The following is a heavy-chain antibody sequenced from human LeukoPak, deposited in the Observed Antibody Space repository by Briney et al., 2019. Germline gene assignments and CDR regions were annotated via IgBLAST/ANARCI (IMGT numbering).Heavy chain of an antibody. Sequence: GESLKISCAASGFTFSSYGMHWVRQAPGKGLEWVAFIQYNGGNKYYADSVKGRFTISRDNSKNTVYLQMNSLRVEDTAVYYCAKDYDYGDYATDYWGQGTLVTVSS. CDR2: IQYNGGNK. V-gene: IGHV3-30*02. D-gene: IGHD4-17*01. CDR3: AKDYDYGDYATDY. J-gene: IGHJ4*02. CDR1: GFTFSSYG.